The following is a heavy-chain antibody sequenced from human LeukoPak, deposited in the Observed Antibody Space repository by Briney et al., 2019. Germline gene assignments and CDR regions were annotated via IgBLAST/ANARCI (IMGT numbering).Heavy chain of an antibody. V-gene: IGHV1-2*02. CDR2: INPNSGGT. Sequence: GASVKVSCKASGYTFTGYYMHWVRQAPGQGLEWMGWINPNSGGTNYAQKFQGRVTMTRDTSISTAYMELSRLRSDDTAVYYCARNLGYYYDSSGSGDYWGQGTLVTVSS. CDR1: GYTFTGYY. D-gene: IGHD3-22*01. J-gene: IGHJ4*02. CDR3: ARNLGYYYDSSGSGDY.